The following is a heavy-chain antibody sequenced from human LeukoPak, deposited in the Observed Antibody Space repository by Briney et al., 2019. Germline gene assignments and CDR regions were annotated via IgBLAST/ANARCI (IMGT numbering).Heavy chain of an antibody. Sequence: SETLSLTCAVYGGSFSGYYWSWIRQPPGKGLEWIGEINHSGSTNYNPSLKSRVTISVDTSKNQFSLKLSSVTAADTAVYYCARQTGDREFDYWGQGTLVTVSS. CDR2: INHSGST. J-gene: IGHJ4*02. CDR3: ARQTGDREFDY. CDR1: GGSFSGYY. D-gene: IGHD7-27*01. V-gene: IGHV4-34*01.